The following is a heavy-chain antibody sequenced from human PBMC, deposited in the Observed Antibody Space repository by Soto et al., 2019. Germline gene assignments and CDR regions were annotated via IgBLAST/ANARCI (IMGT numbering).Heavy chain of an antibody. CDR1: GFDASVNF. CDR2: INNAFNA. J-gene: IGHJ6*01. CDR3: VRENYYYGMDV. Sequence: GGSLRLSCAVSGFDASVNFMTWVRQAPGKGLEWVSSINNAFNAFYADSVTGRFTISRDNSKNTLYLQMNSLRVEDTAMYYCVRENYYYGMDVWGQGTAIT. V-gene: IGHV3-66*01.